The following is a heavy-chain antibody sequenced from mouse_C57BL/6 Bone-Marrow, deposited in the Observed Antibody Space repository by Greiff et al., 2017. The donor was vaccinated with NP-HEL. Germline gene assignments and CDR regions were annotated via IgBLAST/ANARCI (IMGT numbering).Heavy chain of an antibody. V-gene: IGHV1-81*01. CDR1: GYTFTSYG. J-gene: IGHJ2*01. Sequence: VHLVESGAELARPGASVKLSCKASGYTFTSYGISWVKQRTGQGLEWIGEIYPRSGNTYYNEKFKGKATLTADKSSSTAYMELRSLTSEDSAVYFCARAKPLDYWGQGTTLTVSS. CDR2: IYPRSGNT. CDR3: ARAKPLDY.